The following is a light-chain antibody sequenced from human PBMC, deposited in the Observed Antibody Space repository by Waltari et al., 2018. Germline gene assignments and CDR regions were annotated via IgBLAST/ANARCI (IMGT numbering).Light chain of an antibody. CDR1: QSVSYY. V-gene: IGKV3-11*01. CDR2: DAS. Sequence: EVVLTQSPATLSLSPGERATPSCRASQSVSYYLAWYQQKPGQAPRLLIYDASNRATGIPARFSGSGSGTDFTLTISSLEPEDFAVYYCQQRTNCPLTFGGGTKVEI. J-gene: IGKJ4*01. CDR3: QQRTNCPLT.